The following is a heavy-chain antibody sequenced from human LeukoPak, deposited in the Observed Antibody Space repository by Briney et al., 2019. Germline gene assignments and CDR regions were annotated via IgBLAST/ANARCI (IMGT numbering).Heavy chain of an antibody. D-gene: IGHD6-25*01. Sequence: PGGSLRLSCAASGFTFSSYSINWVRQAPGKGLEWVSSISTSSSYIYYADSVNGRFTITRDNAKNSLYLQMNSLRAEDTAVFYCARDRSPIAADGMDVWGRGTTVTVSS. CDR1: GFTFSSYS. J-gene: IGHJ6*02. CDR3: ARDRSPIAADGMDV. CDR2: ISTSSSYI. V-gene: IGHV3-21*01.